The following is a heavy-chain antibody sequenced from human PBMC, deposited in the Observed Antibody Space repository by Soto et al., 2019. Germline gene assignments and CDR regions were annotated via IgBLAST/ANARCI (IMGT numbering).Heavy chain of an antibody. CDR1: GYTFTSDA. D-gene: IGHD2-21*02. CDR3: ARAWVVVTAPDY. CDR2: INAGNGNT. J-gene: IGHJ4*02. Sequence: QVQLVQSGAEDKKPGASVKVSCKASGYTFTSDAMHWVRQAPGQRLEWMGWINAGNGNTKYSQKFQGRVTITRDTSASTAYMELSSLRSEDTAVYYCARAWVVVTAPDYWGQGTLVTVSS. V-gene: IGHV1-3*05.